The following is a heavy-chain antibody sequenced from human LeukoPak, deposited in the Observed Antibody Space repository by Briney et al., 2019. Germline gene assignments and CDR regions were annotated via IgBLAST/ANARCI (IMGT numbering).Heavy chain of an antibody. V-gene: IGHV4-39*07. CDR2: IYYSGST. Sequence: PSETLSLTCTVSGGSISSSSYYWGWIRQPPGKGLEWIGSIYYSGSTYYNPSLKSRVTISVDTSKNQFSLKLSSVTAADTAVYYCARESPYDIVATQGAFDIWGQGTMVTVSS. CDR1: GGSISSSSYY. D-gene: IGHD5-12*01. J-gene: IGHJ3*02. CDR3: ARESPYDIVATQGAFDI.